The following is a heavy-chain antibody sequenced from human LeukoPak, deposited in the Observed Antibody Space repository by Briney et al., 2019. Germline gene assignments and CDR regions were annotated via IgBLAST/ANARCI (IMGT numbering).Heavy chain of an antibody. D-gene: IGHD3-22*01. Sequence: VASVKVSCKASGYTFTSYGIRWVRQAPGQGLECMGWISAYNGNTNYTQKLQGSVTMTTDTSTSTAYMELRSLRCDDTAVYYCARDPHYYDSSGYYYPPNYYYGMDVWGQGTTVTVSS. CDR2: ISAYNGNT. CDR3: ARDPHYYDSSGYYYPPNYYYGMDV. CDR1: GYTFTSYG. V-gene: IGHV1-18*01. J-gene: IGHJ6*02.